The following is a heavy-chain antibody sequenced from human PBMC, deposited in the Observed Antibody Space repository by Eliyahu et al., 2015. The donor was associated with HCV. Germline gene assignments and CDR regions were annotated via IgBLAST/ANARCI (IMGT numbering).Heavy chain of an antibody. J-gene: IGHJ4*02. CDR1: GFFFRDYG. D-gene: IGHD2-2*01. CDR3: VRGLQGPGDY. V-gene: IGHV3-74*03. CDR2: IQSDGNRP. Sequence: EVQLVVSGGGLVQPGGSLRLSCAASGFFFRDYGMHWVRQVPGKGLVWVSHIQSDGNRPKYADSVKGRFTISRDNAKNTLYLQMNGLRVEDSAVYHCVRGLQGPGDYWDQGTLVTVSS.